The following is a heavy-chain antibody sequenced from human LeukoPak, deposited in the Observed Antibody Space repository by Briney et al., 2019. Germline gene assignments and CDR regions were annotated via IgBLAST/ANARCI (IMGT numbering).Heavy chain of an antibody. V-gene: IGHV3-23*01. CDR2: ISGSGGST. D-gene: IGHD3-22*01. Sequence: GGSLRLSCAASGFTFSSYAMSWVRQAPGKGLEWVSAISGSGGSTYYADSVKGRFTISRDNSKNTLYLQMNSLRAEDTAVYYCAKGRYDSSGFNWAAWGQGTLVTVSS. J-gene: IGHJ4*02. CDR1: GFTFSSYA. CDR3: AKGRYDSSGFNWAA.